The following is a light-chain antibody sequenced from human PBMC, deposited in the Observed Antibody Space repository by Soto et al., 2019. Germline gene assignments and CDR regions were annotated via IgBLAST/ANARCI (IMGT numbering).Light chain of an antibody. CDR2: ASS. J-gene: IGKJ4*01. V-gene: IGKV1-27*01. Sequence: DIQMTQSPSSLSASVGDRVTITCRASQGISNYLAWYQQKPGTVPKLLISASSTLQTGVPSRFSGSGSGTEFTPTISSLQSEDFAVYSCQQYHKWPPLTFGGGTKVDIK. CDR1: QGISNY. CDR3: QQYHKWPPLT.